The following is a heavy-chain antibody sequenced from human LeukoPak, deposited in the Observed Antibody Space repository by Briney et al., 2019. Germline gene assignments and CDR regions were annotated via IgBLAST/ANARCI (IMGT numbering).Heavy chain of an antibody. CDR2: INSGNGSI. J-gene: IGHJ4*02. CDR3: AREWLSSGDSHYSH. CDR1: GYTFTSYS. D-gene: IGHD2-15*01. V-gene: IGHV1-3*01. Sequence: ASVKVSCKASGYTFTSYSIHWVRQAPGQRLEWMGWINSGNGSIRYSQELQGRVAITRDTSASTAYMELSSLRSDDTAVYYCAREWLSSGDSHYSHWGQGTLVTVSS.